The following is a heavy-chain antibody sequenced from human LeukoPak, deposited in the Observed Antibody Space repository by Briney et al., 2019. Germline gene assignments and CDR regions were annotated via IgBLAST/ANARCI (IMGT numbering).Heavy chain of an antibody. CDR1: GGSISNYY. CDR2: IYYSGST. CDR3: SSFTERIFGVVPLDFSYYYMAV. D-gene: IGHD3-3*01. Sequence: SETLSLTCTVSGGSISNYYWSWIRQPPGKGLEWIGYIYYSGSTNYNPSLKSRITLSVDTSKNQFSLKLSSVTAADTAVYYCSSFTERIFGVVPLDFSYYYMAVWGKGTTVTVSS. V-gene: IGHV4-59*01. J-gene: IGHJ6*03.